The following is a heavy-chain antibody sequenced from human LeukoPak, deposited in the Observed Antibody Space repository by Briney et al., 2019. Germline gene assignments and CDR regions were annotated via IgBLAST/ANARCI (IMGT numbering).Heavy chain of an antibody. CDR2: ISAYNGNT. Sequence: ASVKVSCKASGYTFTSYGISWVRQAPGQGLEWMGWISAYNGNTNYAQKLQGRVTMTTDTSTSTAYMELRSLRSDDTAVYYRARVRAAYYYDSSDKGYFDYWGQGTLVTVSS. CDR1: GYTFTSYG. CDR3: ARVRAAYYYDSSDKGYFDY. V-gene: IGHV1-18*01. J-gene: IGHJ4*02. D-gene: IGHD3-22*01.